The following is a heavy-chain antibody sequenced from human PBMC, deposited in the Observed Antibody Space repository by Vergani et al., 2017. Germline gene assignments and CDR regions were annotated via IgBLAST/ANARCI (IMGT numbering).Heavy chain of an antibody. J-gene: IGHJ6*02. CDR3: ARGSYDSSGYYSNYYYCMDV. CDR2: MNPNSGNT. D-gene: IGHD3-22*01. Sequence: QVQLVQSGAEVKKPGASVKVSCKASGYTFTSYDNNWVRQATGQGLGWMGGMNPNSGNTGYAQKFQGRVTITRNTSISTAYMELSSLRSEDTAVYYCARGSYDSSGYYSNYYYCMDVWGQGTTVTVSS. CDR1: GYTFTSYD. V-gene: IGHV1-8*03.